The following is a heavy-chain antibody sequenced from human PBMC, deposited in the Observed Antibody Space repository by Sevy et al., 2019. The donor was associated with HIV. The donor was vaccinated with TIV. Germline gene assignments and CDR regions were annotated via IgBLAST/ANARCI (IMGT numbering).Heavy chain of an antibody. D-gene: IGHD2-15*01. V-gene: IGHV1-18*01. CDR1: GYTFTSYG. CDR2: ISAYNGNT. Sequence: GESLKISCKASGYTFTSYGISWVRQAPGQGLEWMGWISAYNGNTNYAQKLQGRVTMTTDTSTSTAYMELRSLRSDDTAVYYCASAKRESCSGGSCYSAFDYWGQGTLVTVSS. CDR3: ASAKRESCSGGSCYSAFDY. J-gene: IGHJ4*02.